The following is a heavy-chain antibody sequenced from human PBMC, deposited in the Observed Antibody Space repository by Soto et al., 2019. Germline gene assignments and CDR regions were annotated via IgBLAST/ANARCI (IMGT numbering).Heavy chain of an antibody. CDR2: IYWNSARI. D-gene: IGHD3-16*01. Sequence: EVRLVESGGGSVQPGMSLRLSCVGSAFNITDRAMHWVRQAPGKGLEWVSGIYWNSARIDNADSVKDRFTISRDNAKNSLYLQMNSLKTEDTAFYYCIREMDVGGLDNWGQGTLVTVSS. V-gene: IGHV3-9*01. J-gene: IGHJ4*02. CDR3: IREMDVGGLDN. CDR1: AFNITDRA.